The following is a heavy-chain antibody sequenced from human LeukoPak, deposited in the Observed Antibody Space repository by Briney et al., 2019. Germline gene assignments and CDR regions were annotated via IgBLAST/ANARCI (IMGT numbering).Heavy chain of an antibody. CDR2: IKQDGSDK. J-gene: IGHJ4*02. D-gene: IGHD6-6*01. CDR3: AKGLSGIAARPSGEY. Sequence: GGSLRLSCAASGFTFTKYWMTWVRQAPGKGLEWVGNIKQDGSDKNYMDSVKGRFTISRDNTKNSVYLQMSSLRAEDTAVYYCAKGLSGIAARPSGEYWGQGTLVTVSS. V-gene: IGHV3-7*01. CDR1: GFTFTKYW.